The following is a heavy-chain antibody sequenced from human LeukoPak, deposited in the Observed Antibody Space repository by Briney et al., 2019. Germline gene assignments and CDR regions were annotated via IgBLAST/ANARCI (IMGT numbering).Heavy chain of an antibody. Sequence: GGSLRLSCASSVFTFSIYSMNWVRQVPGKGLEWVSSINSDSSYIYYADSVKGRFTISRDNAKNSLYLQMNSLRAEDTAVYYCARDIVATITPYYYNGMDVWGQGTTVTVSS. V-gene: IGHV3-21*01. D-gene: IGHD5-12*01. CDR1: VFTFSIYS. J-gene: IGHJ6*02. CDR2: INSDSSYI. CDR3: ARDIVATITPYYYNGMDV.